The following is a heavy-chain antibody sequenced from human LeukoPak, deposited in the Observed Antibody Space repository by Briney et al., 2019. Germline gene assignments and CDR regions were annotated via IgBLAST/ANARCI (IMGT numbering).Heavy chain of an antibody. CDR2: ISFDGNSE. V-gene: IGHV3-30-3*01. D-gene: IGHD5-18*01. J-gene: IGHJ4*02. Sequence: GGSLRLSCAASGFTLSTYAIHWVRQAPGQGLEWVAVISFDGNSEYYADSVKGRSTISRDNSGNMVYLQMHSLRPEDTAIYYCARDGRGYTYGYFPYYWGQGTLVTVSS. CDR3: ARDGRGYTYGYFPYY. CDR1: GFTLSTYA.